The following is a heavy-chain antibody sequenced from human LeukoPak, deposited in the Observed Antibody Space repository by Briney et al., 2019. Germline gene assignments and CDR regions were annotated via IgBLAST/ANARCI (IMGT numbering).Heavy chain of an antibody. CDR1: GFTFRNYG. CDR3: AKDSSEGSPDWLRHFDY. Sequence: GGSLRLSCAASGFTFRNYGMHWVRQAPGKGLEWVAVISRDGGKKNYADSVKGRFTISRDISENTVSLQMNSLRTEDTAVYFCAKDSSEGSPDWLRHFDYWGQGTLVTVSS. J-gene: IGHJ4*02. V-gene: IGHV3-30*18. D-gene: IGHD5-12*01. CDR2: ISRDGGKK.